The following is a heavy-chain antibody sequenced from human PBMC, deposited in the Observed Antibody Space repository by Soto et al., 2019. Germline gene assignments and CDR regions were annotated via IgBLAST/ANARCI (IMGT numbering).Heavy chain of an antibody. CDR2: ISPYSGDT. CDR3: AREASVIIPAAQPSRFDS. Sequence: GASVKVSCKGFGYSFMKYGINWVRQAPGQGLEWVGWISPYSGDTHSAQKFHGRLTLTTDTAASTAYMELRILRSADTALYYCAREASVIIPAAQPSRFDSWGHGTLVTVSS. J-gene: IGHJ5*01. D-gene: IGHD2-2*01. V-gene: IGHV1-18*01. CDR1: GYSFMKYG.